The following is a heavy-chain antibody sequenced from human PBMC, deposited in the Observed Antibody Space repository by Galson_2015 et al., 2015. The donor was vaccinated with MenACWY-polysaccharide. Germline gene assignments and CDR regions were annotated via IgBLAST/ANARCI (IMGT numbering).Heavy chain of an antibody. Sequence: SLRLSCAASGFTVSSNYMSWVRQAPGKGLEWVSVIYSGGSTFYADSVKGRFTISRDNSKNTLFLQMNSLRVEDTAIYYCARDGYNYGFADFDYWGQGTLVTVSS. D-gene: IGHD5-18*01. CDR2: IYSGGST. CDR1: GFTVSSNY. J-gene: IGHJ4*02. V-gene: IGHV3-53*01. CDR3: ARDGYNYGFADFDY.